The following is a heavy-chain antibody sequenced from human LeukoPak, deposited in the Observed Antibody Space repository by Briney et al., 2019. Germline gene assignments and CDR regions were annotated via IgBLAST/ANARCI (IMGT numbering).Heavy chain of an antibody. D-gene: IGHD3-10*01. V-gene: IGHV1-2*02. J-gene: IGHJ4*02. CDR2: INPNSGGT. CDR1: GYTFTSYD. CDR3: ARRNYYYGSGSLDY. Sequence: ASVKVSCKASGYTFTSYDINWVRQATGQGLEWMGWINPNSGGTNYAQKFQGRVTMTRDTSISTAYMELSRLRSDDTAVYYCARRNYYYGSGSLDYWGQGTLVTVSS.